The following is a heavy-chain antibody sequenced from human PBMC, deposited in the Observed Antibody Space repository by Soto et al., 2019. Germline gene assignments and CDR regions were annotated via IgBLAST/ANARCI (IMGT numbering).Heavy chain of an antibody. CDR2: IYYGGTT. CDR3: AREAAGFDI. J-gene: IGHJ3*02. CDR1: GFTVSDDH. Sequence: EMQLVETGGGLIQPGGSLRLSCAASGFTVSDDHMSWVRQAPGKGPEWVSVIYYGGTTYYADSVQGRFTISRDKSMNTLYLQMNDLRADDTAVYYCAREAAGFDIWGQGTMVTVSS. V-gene: IGHV3-53*02.